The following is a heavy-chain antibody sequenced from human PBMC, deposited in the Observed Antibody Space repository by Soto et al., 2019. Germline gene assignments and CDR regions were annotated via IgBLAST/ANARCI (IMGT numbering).Heavy chain of an antibody. CDR2: SIPSFGTA. J-gene: IGHJ4*02. CDR3: AREAMYYFDY. V-gene: IGHV1-69*01. Sequence: QVQLVQSGDEVKKPGSSVKVSCKTSGFTFPNYAISWVRQAPGQGLEWMGGSIPSFGTARYAQKFQGRVTITADASTSTAYMELSSLASVDTAVYYCAREAMYYFDYWGQGTLVAVSS. CDR1: GFTFPNYA.